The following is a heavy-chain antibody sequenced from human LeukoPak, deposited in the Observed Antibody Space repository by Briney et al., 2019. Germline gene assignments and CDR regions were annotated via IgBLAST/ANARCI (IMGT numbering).Heavy chain of an antibody. CDR1: GFTFSDYY. J-gene: IGHJ6*02. V-gene: IGHV3-11*01. D-gene: IGHD3-10*01. CDR2: ISSSGSTI. CDR3: ARAYGSGTSSPYYYGMDV. Sequence: PGGSLRLSCAASGFTFSDYYMSWIRQAPGKGLEWVSYISSSGSTIYYADSVKGRFTISRDNAKNLLYLQMNSLRAEDTAVYYCARAYGSGTSSPYYYGMDVWGQGTTVTVSS.